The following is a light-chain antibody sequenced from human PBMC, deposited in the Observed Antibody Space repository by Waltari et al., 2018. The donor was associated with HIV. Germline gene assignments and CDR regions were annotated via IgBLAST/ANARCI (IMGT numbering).Light chain of an antibody. V-gene: IGLV1-40*01. CDR3: QSYDSSLRGGV. J-gene: IGLJ1*01. Sequence: SGLRHRPSFVGPPGQRVTIPCPGRNSNIGAAQDLPGYQLLPGTPPKFLIYANTNRPSGVPDRFSGSKSCTSASLANTGLQAEDEADYYCQSYDSSLRGGVFGTGTRVTVL. CDR1: NSNIGAAQD. CDR2: ANT.